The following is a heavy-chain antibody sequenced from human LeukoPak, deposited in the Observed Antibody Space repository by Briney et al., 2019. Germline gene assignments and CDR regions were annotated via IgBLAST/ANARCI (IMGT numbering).Heavy chain of an antibody. CDR3: ARQGYADFSSRPFDY. CDR2: IYYSGST. Sequence: SETLSLTCTLSRGSISSSGYYGGWIRQPPGKGLEWIGSIYYSGSTYYNPSLKSRVTISVDTSKNQFSLKLSSVTAADTATYFCARQGYADFSSRPFDYWGQGTLVTVSS. J-gene: IGHJ4*02. V-gene: IGHV4-39*01. CDR1: RGSISSSGYY. D-gene: IGHD4-17*01.